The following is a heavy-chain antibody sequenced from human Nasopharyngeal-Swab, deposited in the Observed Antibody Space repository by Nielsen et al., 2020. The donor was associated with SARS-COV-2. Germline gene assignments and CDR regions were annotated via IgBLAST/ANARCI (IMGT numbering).Heavy chain of an antibody. Sequence: SETLSLTCTVSGGSISSGSYYWSWIRQPAGKGLEWIGRIYTSGSTNYNPSLKSRVTISVDTSKNQFSLKLSSVTAADTAVYYCARGTLGLELRIWGQGTLVTVSS. CDR2: IYTSGST. CDR1: GGSISSGSYY. D-gene: IGHD1-7*01. V-gene: IGHV4-61*02. CDR3: ARGTLGLELRI. J-gene: IGHJ4*02.